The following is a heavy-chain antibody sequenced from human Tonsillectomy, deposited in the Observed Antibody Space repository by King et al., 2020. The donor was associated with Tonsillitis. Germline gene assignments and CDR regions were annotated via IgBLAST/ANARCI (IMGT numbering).Heavy chain of an antibody. Sequence: VQLVESGGDLVQPGGSLRLSCAASGFTFSSYAMNWVRQAPGKGLEWVSGLSGGGYSTYYVDSVKGRFTSSRDNSKNTLYLQMNSLRAEDSAIYYCAKEHGDYYFDNWGQGTLVTVSS. CDR2: LSGGGYST. J-gene: IGHJ4*02. CDR3: AKEHGDYYFDN. V-gene: IGHV3-23*04. CDR1: GFTFSSYA. D-gene: IGHD4-17*01.